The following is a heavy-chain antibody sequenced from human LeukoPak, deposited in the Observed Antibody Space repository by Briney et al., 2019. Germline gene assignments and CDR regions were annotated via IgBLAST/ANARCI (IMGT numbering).Heavy chain of an antibody. CDR3: ARDDNYGIFVNVDY. D-gene: IGHD4-11*01. V-gene: IGHV1-18*01. J-gene: IGHJ4*02. Sequence: ASVKVSCTASGYTFSDFGISWVRQAPGQGPEWMGWISTSTGDTKYTQKFQGRVTLTTDTSTSTAYMELSSLRSDDTAVYYCARDDNYGIFVNVDYWGQGTLVTVSS. CDR1: GYTFSDFG. CDR2: ISTSTGDT.